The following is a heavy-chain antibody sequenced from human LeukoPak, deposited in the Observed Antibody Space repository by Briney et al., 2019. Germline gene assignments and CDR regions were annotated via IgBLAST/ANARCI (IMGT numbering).Heavy chain of an antibody. CDR3: ARGNYYDSSGYYGNAFDI. D-gene: IGHD3-22*01. Sequence: GASVKVSCKASGGTFSSYAINWVRQATGQGLEWMGWMNPNSGNTGYAQKFQGRVTITRNTSISTAYMELSSLRSEDTAVYYCARGNYYDSSGYYGNAFDIWGQGTMVTVSS. J-gene: IGHJ3*02. V-gene: IGHV1-8*03. CDR2: MNPNSGNT. CDR1: GGTFSSYA.